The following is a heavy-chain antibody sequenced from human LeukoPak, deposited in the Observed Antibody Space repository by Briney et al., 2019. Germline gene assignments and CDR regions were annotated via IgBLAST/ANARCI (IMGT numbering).Heavy chain of an antibody. CDR1: GGSISSSSYY. CDR2: IYYSGST. D-gene: IGHD3-22*01. V-gene: IGHV4-39*01. Sequence: SETLSLTCTVSGGSISSSSYYWGWIRQPPGKGLEWIGSIYYSGSTYYNPSLKSRVTISVDTSKNQFSLRLSSVTAADTAVYYCARLGYDSSGYYRNYWGQGTLVTVSS. CDR3: ARLGYDSSGYYRNY. J-gene: IGHJ4*02.